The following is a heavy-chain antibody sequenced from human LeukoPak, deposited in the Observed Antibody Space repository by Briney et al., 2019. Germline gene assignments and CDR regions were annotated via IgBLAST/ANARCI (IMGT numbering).Heavy chain of an antibody. D-gene: IGHD2-15*01. Sequence: SETLSLTCTVSGGSISSSSYYWGWIRQPPGKGLEWIGSIYYSGSTYYNPSLKSRVTISVDTSKNQFSLKLSSVTAADTAVYYCARGPIVVVVAATYNWFDPWGQGTLVAVSS. J-gene: IGHJ5*02. CDR1: GGSISSSSYY. CDR2: IYYSGST. V-gene: IGHV4-39*07. CDR3: ARGPIVVVVAATYNWFDP.